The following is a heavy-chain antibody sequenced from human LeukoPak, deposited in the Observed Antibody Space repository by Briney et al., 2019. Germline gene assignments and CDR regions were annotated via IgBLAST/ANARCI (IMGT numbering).Heavy chain of an antibody. CDR3: ARLSYDFWSGSPFYYMDV. CDR1: GYSFTTYW. CDR2: IYPGDSDT. Sequence: GESLKISCKDSGYSFTTYWIGWVRQMPGKGLEWMGIIYPGDSDTRYSPSFQGQVTISADKSISTAYLQWSSLKASDTAMYYCARLSYDFWSGSPFYYMDVWGKGTTVTVSS. D-gene: IGHD3-3*01. V-gene: IGHV5-51*01. J-gene: IGHJ6*03.